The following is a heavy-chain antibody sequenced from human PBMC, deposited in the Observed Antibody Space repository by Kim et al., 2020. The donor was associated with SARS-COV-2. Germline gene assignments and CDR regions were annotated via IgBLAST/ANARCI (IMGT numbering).Heavy chain of an antibody. CDR1: GFTLSNSW. J-gene: IGHJ4*01. CDR3: IPDMGDRGKFYYFD. D-gene: IGHD3-16*01. Sequence: GGSLRLSCAASGFTLSNSWMNWVRQAPGKGLEWMALILNNTGSGKSADSAPVQWRFIISRDNSTKTMFLHMKSLKTEDLSVYFCIPDMGDRGKFYYFD. CDR2: ILNNTGSGKS. V-gene: IGHV3-15*01.